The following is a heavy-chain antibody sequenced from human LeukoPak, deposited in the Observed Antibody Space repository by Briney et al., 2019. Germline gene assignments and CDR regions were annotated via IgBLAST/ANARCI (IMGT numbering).Heavy chain of an antibody. Sequence: SETLSLTCTVSGGSISSYYWGWIRQPPGKGLEWIGSIYYSGSTYYNPSLKSRVTISVDTSKNQFSLKLSSVTAADTAVYYCARHRAKQVLRFLEWYTHSNWFDPWGQGTLVTVSS. CDR3: ARHRAKQVLRFLEWYTHSNWFDP. J-gene: IGHJ5*02. D-gene: IGHD3-3*01. CDR1: GGSISSYY. V-gene: IGHV4-39*01. CDR2: IYYSGST.